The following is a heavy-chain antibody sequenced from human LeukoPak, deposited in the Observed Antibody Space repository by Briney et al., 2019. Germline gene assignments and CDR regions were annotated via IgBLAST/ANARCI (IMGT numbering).Heavy chain of an antibody. Sequence: SVKVSCKASGGTFSSYAVSWVRQAPGQGLEWMGGIIPIFGTANYAQKFQGRVTITADESTSTAYMELSSLRSGDTAVYYCAREIAARTAFDIWGQGTMVTVSS. CDR1: GGTFSSYA. D-gene: IGHD6-6*01. J-gene: IGHJ3*02. V-gene: IGHV1-69*13. CDR2: IIPIFGTA. CDR3: AREIAARTAFDI.